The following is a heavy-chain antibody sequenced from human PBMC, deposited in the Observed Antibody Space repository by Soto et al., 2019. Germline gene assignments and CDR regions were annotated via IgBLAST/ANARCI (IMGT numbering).Heavy chain of an antibody. V-gene: IGHV1-46*03. CDR3: ARVGTYCGGDCYSVLGDAFDI. D-gene: IGHD2-21*02. J-gene: IGHJ3*02. CDR1: GYTFTSYY. CDR2: INPSGGST. Sequence: ASVKVSCKASGYTFTSYYMHWVRQAPGQGLEWMGIINPSGGSTSYAQKFQGRVTMTRDTSTSTVYMELSSLRSEDTAVYYCARVGTYCGGDCYSVLGDAFDIWGQGTMVTVSS.